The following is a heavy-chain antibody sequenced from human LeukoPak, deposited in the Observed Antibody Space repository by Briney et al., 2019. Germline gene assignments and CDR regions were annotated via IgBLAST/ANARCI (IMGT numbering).Heavy chain of an antibody. CDR2: ITPNSGGT. J-gene: IGHJ4*02. D-gene: IGHD6-13*01. V-gene: IGHV1-2*02. CDR1: GYTFTGYY. Sequence: GASVKVSCKASGYTFTGYYMHWVRQAPGQGLEWMGWITPNSGGTNYAQKFQGRVTMTRDTSISTAYMELRRLRSDDTAVYYCARVPVGSSWYYFDYWGQGTLVTVSS. CDR3: ARVPVGSSWYYFDY.